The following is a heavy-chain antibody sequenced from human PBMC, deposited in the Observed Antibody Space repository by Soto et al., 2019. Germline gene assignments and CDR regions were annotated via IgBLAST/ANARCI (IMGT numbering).Heavy chain of an antibody. D-gene: IGHD3-3*01. V-gene: IGHV1-8*01. J-gene: IGHJ6*02. Sequence: ASVKVSCKASGYTFTSYDINWVRQATGQGLEWMGWMNPNSGNTGYAQKFQGRVTITRNTSISTAYMELSSLRSEDTAVYYCARPYYDFWSGYYSDYYGMDVWGQGTTVTVSS. CDR3: ARPYYDFWSGYYSDYYGMDV. CDR2: MNPNSGNT. CDR1: GYTFTSYD.